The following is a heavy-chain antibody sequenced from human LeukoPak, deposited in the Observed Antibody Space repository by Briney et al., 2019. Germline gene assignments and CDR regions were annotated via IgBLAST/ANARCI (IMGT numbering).Heavy chain of an antibody. J-gene: IGHJ4*02. V-gene: IGHV4-59*12. CDR1: GGSISSYY. D-gene: IGHD1-26*01. CDR2: IYYSGST. Sequence: SETLSLTCTVSGGSISSYYWSWIRQPPGKGLEWIGYIYYSGSTNYDPSLKSRVTISVDTSKNQFSLKLSSVTAADTAVYYCARVVGAINSVGYFDYWGQGTLVTVSS. CDR3: ARVVGAINSVGYFDY.